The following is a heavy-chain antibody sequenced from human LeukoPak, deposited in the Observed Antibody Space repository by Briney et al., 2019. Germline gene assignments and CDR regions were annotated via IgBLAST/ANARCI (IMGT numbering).Heavy chain of an antibody. CDR3: ARDDYGDYVRFDY. Sequence: ASVKVSCKASGGTFSSYAISWVRQAPGQGLEWMGGIIPIFGTANYAQKFQGRVTITADESTSTAYMELSSLRSEDTAVYYCARDDYGDYVRFDYWGQGTLVTVSS. CDR1: GGTFSSYA. J-gene: IGHJ4*02. V-gene: IGHV1-69*01. D-gene: IGHD4-17*01. CDR2: IIPIFGTA.